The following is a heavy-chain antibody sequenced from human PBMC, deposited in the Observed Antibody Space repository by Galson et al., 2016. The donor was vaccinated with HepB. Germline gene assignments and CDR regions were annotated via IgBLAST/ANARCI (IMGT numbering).Heavy chain of an antibody. CDR2: MNPNSGNT. Sequence: SVKVSCKASGYIFTSYDINWVRQATGQGLEWMGWMNPNSGNTGYAQEFQGRVTMTRNTSISTAYMELSSLRSDDTAVYYCARVDNWTYDYWGQGTLVTVSS. V-gene: IGHV1-8*01. J-gene: IGHJ4*02. CDR3: ARVDNWTYDY. D-gene: IGHD1-7*01. CDR1: GYIFTSYD.